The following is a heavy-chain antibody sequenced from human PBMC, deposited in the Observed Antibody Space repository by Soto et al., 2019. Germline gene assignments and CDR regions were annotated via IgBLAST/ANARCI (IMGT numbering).Heavy chain of an antibody. CDR1: GGSFSGYY. D-gene: IGHD3-10*01. CDR2: INHSGST. CDR3: ASGVEGDMVRGVNHPLIFRDY. Sequence: SETLSLTCAVYGGSFSGYYWSWIRQPPGKGLEWIGEINHSGSTNYNPSLKSRVTISVDTSKNQFSLKLSSVTAADTAVYYCASGVEGDMVRGVNHPLIFRDYWGQGTLVTVSS. V-gene: IGHV4-34*01. J-gene: IGHJ4*02.